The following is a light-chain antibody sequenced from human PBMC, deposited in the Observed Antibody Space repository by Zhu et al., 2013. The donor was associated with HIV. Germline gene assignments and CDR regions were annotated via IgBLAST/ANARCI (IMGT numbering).Light chain of an antibody. Sequence: QSVLTQPPSVSGAPGQRVTISCTGSSSNIGAGYDVHWYQQFPGRAPKLLIYGNNNRPSGVPDRFSGSKSGTSASLAITGLQAEDEGDYYCQSYDRTLSGSKVFGIGTKVTVL. V-gene: IGLV1-40*01. CDR3: QSYDRTLSGSKV. J-gene: IGLJ1*01. CDR1: SSNIGAGYD. CDR2: GNN.